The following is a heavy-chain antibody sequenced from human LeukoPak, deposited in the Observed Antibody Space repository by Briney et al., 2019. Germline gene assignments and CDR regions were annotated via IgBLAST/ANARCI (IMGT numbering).Heavy chain of an antibody. J-gene: IGHJ4*02. V-gene: IGHV4-34*01. CDR3: ARQKRAPRPTRAFHFDY. CDR2: INHSGST. Sequence: TSETLSLTCAVYGGSFSGYYWSWIRQPPGKGLEWIGEINHSGSTNYNPSLKSRVTISVDTSKNQFSLKLSSVTAADTAVYYCARQKRAPRPTRAFHFDYWGQGTLVTVSS. CDR1: GGSFSGYY. D-gene: IGHD3-16*01.